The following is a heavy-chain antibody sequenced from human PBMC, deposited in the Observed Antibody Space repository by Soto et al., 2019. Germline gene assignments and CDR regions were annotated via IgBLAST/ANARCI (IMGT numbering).Heavy chain of an antibody. J-gene: IGHJ5*02. CDR1: GGSISRSTYY. V-gene: IGHV4-39*01. Sequence: LSLTCTVSGGSISRSTYYWGWIRQPPGKGLEWIGSIYYSGSTYYRPSLKSRVTISVDTSKNQFSLKWSSVTAAATAVYYCARQVPAAIRLGWFDPWGQGTLVTVSS. D-gene: IGHD2-2*02. CDR2: IYYSGST. CDR3: ARQVPAAIRLGWFDP.